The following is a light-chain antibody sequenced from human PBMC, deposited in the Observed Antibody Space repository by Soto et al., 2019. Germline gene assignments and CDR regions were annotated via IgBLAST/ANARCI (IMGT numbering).Light chain of an antibody. CDR2: SNN. Sequence: QSVLTQPPSASGTPGQRVTISCSGSSSNIGSNTVNWYQQHPGAAPKLLIQSNNQRPSGVPDRFSGSQSGTSASLAISGLQSEDEADYYCAVWDDSLNGYVFGTGTKVTVL. CDR1: SSNIGSNT. J-gene: IGLJ1*01. V-gene: IGLV1-44*01. CDR3: AVWDDSLNGYV.